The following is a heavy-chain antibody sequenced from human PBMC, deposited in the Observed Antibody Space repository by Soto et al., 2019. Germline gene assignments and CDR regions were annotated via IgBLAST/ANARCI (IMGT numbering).Heavy chain of an antibody. V-gene: IGHV4-34*01. J-gene: IGHJ6*03. Sequence: SETLSLTCAVYGGSFSGYYWSWIRQPPGKGLEWIGEINHSGSTNYNPSLKSRVTISVDTSKNQFSLKLSSVTAADTAVYYCARETGYGGNYYYYYMDVWGKGTTVTVSS. D-gene: IGHD4-17*01. CDR2: INHSGST. CDR3: ARETGYGGNYYYYYMDV. CDR1: GGSFSGYY.